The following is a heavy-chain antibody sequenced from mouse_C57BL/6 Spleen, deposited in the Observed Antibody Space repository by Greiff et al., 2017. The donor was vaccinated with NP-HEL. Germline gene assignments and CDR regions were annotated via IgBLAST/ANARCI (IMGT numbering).Heavy chain of an antibody. Sequence: EVMLVESEGGLVQPGSSMKLSCTASGFTFSDYYMAWVRQVPEKGLEWVANINYDGSSTYYLDSLKSRFIISRDNAKNILYLQMSSLKSEDTATYYCARDRGYDSLAMDYWGQGTSVTVSS. CDR1: GFTFSDYY. CDR3: ARDRGYDSLAMDY. D-gene: IGHD2-4*01. J-gene: IGHJ4*01. V-gene: IGHV5-16*01. CDR2: INYDGSST.